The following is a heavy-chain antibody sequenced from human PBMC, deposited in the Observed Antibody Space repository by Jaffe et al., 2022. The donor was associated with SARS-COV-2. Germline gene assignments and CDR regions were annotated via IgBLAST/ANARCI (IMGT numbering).Heavy chain of an antibody. J-gene: IGHJ6*02. Sequence: EVQLVESGGGLVQPGGSLRLSCAASGFTFSSYSMNWVRQAPGKGLEWVSYISSSSSTIYYADSVKGRFTISRDNAKNSLYLQMNSLRDEDTAVYYCAREYSSSWRNRYYYYGMDVWGQGTTVTVSS. CDR3: AREYSSSWRNRYYYYGMDV. D-gene: IGHD6-13*01. V-gene: IGHV3-48*02. CDR1: GFTFSSYS. CDR2: ISSSSSTI.